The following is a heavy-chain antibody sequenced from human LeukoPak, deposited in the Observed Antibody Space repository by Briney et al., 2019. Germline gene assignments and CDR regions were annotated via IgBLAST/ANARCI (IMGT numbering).Heavy chain of an antibody. CDR3: AKMHRRSYYFDY. V-gene: IGHV3-30*02. Sequence: GGSLRLSCAASGFTFSSYGMHWVRQAPGKGLEWVAFIRYDGRNTYYPDSVKGRFTISRDNSKNTLYLQMNTLQVEDTAVYFCAKMHRRSYYFDYWGQGTLVTVSS. CDR2: IRYDGRNT. D-gene: IGHD3-10*01. J-gene: IGHJ4*02. CDR1: GFTFSSYG.